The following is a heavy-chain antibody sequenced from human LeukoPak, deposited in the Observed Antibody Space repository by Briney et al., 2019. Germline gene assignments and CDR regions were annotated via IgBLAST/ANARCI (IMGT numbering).Heavy chain of an antibody. Sequence: ASVKVSCKASGYTFSSYGIIWVRQAPGQGLEWMGWISGYNDNTNYVQKLQGRDTMTTDTSTSTAYMELRSLRSDDTAVYYCARYSSTWYWGAFDIWGQGTMVTVSS. CDR3: ARYSSTWYWGAFDI. CDR2: ISGYNDNT. J-gene: IGHJ3*02. V-gene: IGHV1-18*01. CDR1: GYTFSSYG. D-gene: IGHD6-13*01.